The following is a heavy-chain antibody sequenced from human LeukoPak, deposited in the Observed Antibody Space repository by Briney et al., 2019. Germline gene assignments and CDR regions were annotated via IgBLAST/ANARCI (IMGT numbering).Heavy chain of an antibody. CDR2: IYYSGST. D-gene: IGHD2-21*01. V-gene: IGHV4-59*01. J-gene: IGHJ3*02. CDR3: ARGGPIVDPRSAFDI. Sequence: SETLSLTCTVSGGSISSYYWSWIRQPPGKGLEWIGYIYYSGSTNYNPSLKSRVTISVDTSKNQFSLKLSSVTAADTAVYYCARGGPIVDPRSAFDIWGQGTMVTVSS. CDR1: GGSISSYY.